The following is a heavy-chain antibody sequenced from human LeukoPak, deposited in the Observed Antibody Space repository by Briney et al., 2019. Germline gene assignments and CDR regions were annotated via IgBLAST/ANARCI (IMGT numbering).Heavy chain of an antibody. CDR2: IYYSGST. D-gene: IGHD4-17*01. J-gene: IGHJ3*02. CDR1: GGSISSGDYY. Sequence: SQTLSLTCTVSGGSISSGDYYWSWIHQPPGKGLEWIGYIYYSGSTYYNPSLKSRVTISVDTSKNQFSLKLSSVTAADTAVYYCARDHDYGDYVRAFDIWGQGTMVTVSS. V-gene: IGHV4-30-4*01. CDR3: ARDHDYGDYVRAFDI.